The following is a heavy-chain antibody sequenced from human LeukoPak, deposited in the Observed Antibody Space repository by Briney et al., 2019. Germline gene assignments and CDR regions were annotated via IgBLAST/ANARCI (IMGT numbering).Heavy chain of an antibody. D-gene: IGHD3-10*01. Sequence: PSETLSLTCTVSGGSISSYYWGWIRQPPGKGLEWIGSIYYSGSTYYNPSLKSRVTISVDTSKNQFSLKLSSVTAADTAVYYCARANYYGSGISLYYFDYWGQGTLVTVSS. CDR3: ARANYYGSGISLYYFDY. V-gene: IGHV4-39*07. CDR1: GGSISSYY. CDR2: IYYSGST. J-gene: IGHJ4*02.